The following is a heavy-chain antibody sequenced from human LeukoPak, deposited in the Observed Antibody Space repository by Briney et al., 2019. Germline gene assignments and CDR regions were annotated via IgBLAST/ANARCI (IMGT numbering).Heavy chain of an antibody. CDR2: IYYSGST. Sequence: SQTLSLTCTVSGGSISSGGYYWSWIRQHPGKGLEWIEYIYYSGSTYYNPSLKSRVTISVDTSKNQFSLKLSSVTAADTAVYYCARAGYYGSGSYYNWFPFDYWGQGTLVTVSS. V-gene: IGHV4-31*03. CDR3: ARAGYYGSGSYYNWFPFDY. J-gene: IGHJ4*02. D-gene: IGHD3-10*01. CDR1: GGSISSGGYY.